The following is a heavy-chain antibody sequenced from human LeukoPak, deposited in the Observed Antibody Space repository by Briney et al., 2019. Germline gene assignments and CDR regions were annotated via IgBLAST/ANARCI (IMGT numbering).Heavy chain of an antibody. CDR1: GCSISGSSYY. Sequence: SETLSLTCTVSGCSISGSSYYWGWIRQPPGKGLEWIGSIYYSGSTYYNPSLKSRVTISVDTSKNQFSLKLSSVTAADTAVYYCASGEEQWLVFDFDYWGQGTLVTVSS. J-gene: IGHJ4*02. CDR2: IYYSGST. D-gene: IGHD6-19*01. CDR3: ASGEEQWLVFDFDY. V-gene: IGHV4-39*01.